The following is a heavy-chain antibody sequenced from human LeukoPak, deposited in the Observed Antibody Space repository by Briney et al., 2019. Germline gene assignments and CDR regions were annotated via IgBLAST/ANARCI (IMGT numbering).Heavy chain of an antibody. Sequence: SETLSLTCTVSGGSISSYYWSWIRQPAGKGLEWIGRIYTSGSTNYNPSLKSRVTMSVDTSKNQFSLKLSSVTAADTAVYYCARESLGYYYDSSGYVDYWGQGTLVTVSS. J-gene: IGHJ4*02. CDR3: ARESLGYYYDSSGYVDY. CDR1: GGSISSYY. D-gene: IGHD3-22*01. CDR2: IYTSGST. V-gene: IGHV4-4*07.